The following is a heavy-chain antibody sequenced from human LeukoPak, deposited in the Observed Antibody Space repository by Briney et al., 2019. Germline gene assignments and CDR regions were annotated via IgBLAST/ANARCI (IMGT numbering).Heavy chain of an antibody. D-gene: IGHD4-11*01. V-gene: IGHV3-72*01. Sequence: PGGSLRLSCAASGFTLSDHYIDWVRQAPGKGREWVGRTRNKAKSYSTEYAASVKGRFIISRDDSKNSLYLQMNSLKTEDTAVYYCSRDVSTVPGSSAFDMWGQGTMVTVSS. CDR1: GFTLSDHY. J-gene: IGHJ3*02. CDR3: SRDVSTVPGSSAFDM. CDR2: TRNKAKSYST.